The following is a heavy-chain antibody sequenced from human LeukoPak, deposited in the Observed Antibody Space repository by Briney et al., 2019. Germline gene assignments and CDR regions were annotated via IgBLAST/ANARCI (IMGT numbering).Heavy chain of an antibody. CDR3: AKGLGHVAVVTADGHFDY. Sequence: GGSLRLCCAASGFTFSSYSMNWVRQAPGKGLEWVSSISSSSSYIYYADSVKGRFTISRDNAKNSLYLQMNSLRPDDTALYYCAKGLGHVAVVTADGHFDYWGQGTLVTVSS. CDR1: GFTFSSYS. V-gene: IGHV3-21*01. CDR2: ISSSSSYI. J-gene: IGHJ4*02. D-gene: IGHD2-21*02.